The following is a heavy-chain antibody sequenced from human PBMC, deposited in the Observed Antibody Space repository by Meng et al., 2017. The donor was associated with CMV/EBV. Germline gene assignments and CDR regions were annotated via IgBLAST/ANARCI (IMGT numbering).Heavy chain of an antibody. D-gene: IGHD1-26*01. V-gene: IGHV1-2*02. CDR1: GHTFTGYY. Sequence: ASVKVSCKASGHTFTGYYMHWVRQAPGQGLEWMGWINPNSGGTNYAQKFQGRVTMTRDTSISTAYMELSRLRSDDTAVYYCAKTSGSYGGGFDYWGQGTLVTVSS. CDR3: AKTSGSYGGGFDY. CDR2: INPNSGGT. J-gene: IGHJ4*02.